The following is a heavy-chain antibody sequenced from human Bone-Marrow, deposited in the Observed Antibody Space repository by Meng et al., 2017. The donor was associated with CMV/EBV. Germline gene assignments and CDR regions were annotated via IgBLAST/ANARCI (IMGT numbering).Heavy chain of an antibody. V-gene: IGHV3-9*01. CDR3: AKAMGATIADTFEI. J-gene: IGHJ3*02. CDR2: ISWSSDYI. D-gene: IGHD1-26*01. Sequence: SLKISCAASGFSFDDYGMHWVRQAPGKGLEWVSAISWSSDYIAYAESVKGRFTISRDNAKKSLYLQLDSLRPEDTALYYCAKAMGATIADTFEIWGQGTMVTVSS. CDR1: GFSFDDYG.